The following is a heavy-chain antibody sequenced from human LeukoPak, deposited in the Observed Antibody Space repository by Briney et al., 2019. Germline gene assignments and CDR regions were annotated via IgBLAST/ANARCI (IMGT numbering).Heavy chain of an antibody. Sequence: SETLSLTCSVSGGSIRSYYWSWIRQPPGERLEWIGYIYYTGSTNYNPSLKSRVTVSIDTSKNQFSLKLSSVTAADTAVYYCVSQNRYCSGDSCYYYFDYWGQGTLVTVSS. CDR2: IYYTGST. CDR1: GGSIRSYY. D-gene: IGHD2-15*01. CDR3: VSQNRYCSGDSCYYYFDY. J-gene: IGHJ4*02. V-gene: IGHV4-59*01.